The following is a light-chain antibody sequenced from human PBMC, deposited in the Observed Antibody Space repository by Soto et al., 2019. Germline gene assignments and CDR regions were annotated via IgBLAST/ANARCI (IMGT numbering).Light chain of an antibody. CDR3: HQYGSSPRT. CDR1: QSVSSSY. J-gene: IGKJ1*01. V-gene: IGKV3-20*01. Sequence: GETATLSCRASQSVSSSYLAWYQQKPGQAPRLLIYGASSRATGIPDRFSGSGSGTDFTLTISGLEPEDFAVYSCHQYGSSPRTFGQGSKVDIK. CDR2: GAS.